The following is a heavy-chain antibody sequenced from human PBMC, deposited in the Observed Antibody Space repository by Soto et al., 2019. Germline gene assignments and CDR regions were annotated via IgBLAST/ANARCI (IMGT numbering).Heavy chain of an antibody. J-gene: IGHJ4*02. D-gene: IGHD3-22*01. Sequence: ASVKVSCKASGYTLITYGLNWVRQAPGQGLEWMGWIVAYSGNTNYAQKFQGRVTITRDMSTSTAYMELSSLRSEDTAVYYCAADSPDTMIPKGLVWGQGTLVTVSS. CDR3: AADSPDTMIPKGLV. CDR2: IVAYSGNT. CDR1: GYTLITYG. V-gene: IGHV1-18*01.